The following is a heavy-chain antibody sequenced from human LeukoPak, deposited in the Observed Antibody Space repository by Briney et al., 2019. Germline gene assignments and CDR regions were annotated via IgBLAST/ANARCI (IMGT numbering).Heavy chain of an antibody. Sequence: PGGSLRLSCAASGFTFSDYDMHWVRQATGKGLEWVSAIGTAGDTYYTGSVKGRFTISRENAKNSLYLQMNSLRAEDTAVYYCARVTDYGDYEVYFDYWGQGTLVTVSS. CDR2: IGTAGDT. CDR1: GFTFSDYD. J-gene: IGHJ4*02. V-gene: IGHV3-13*01. CDR3: ARVTDYGDYEVYFDY. D-gene: IGHD4-17*01.